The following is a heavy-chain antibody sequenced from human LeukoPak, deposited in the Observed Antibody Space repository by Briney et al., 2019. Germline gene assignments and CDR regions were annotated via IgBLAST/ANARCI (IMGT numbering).Heavy chain of an antibody. V-gene: IGHV3-66*01. CDR1: GVTVSSSY. CDR3: ARDPSPFYADYGY. Sequence: TGGSLRLSCAATGVTVSSSYMSWVRQASGKWLEWVSTMYSGGGTDYADSVKGRFTISRDNSKNTLFLQMNSLRAEDTAVYYCARDPSPFYADYGYWGQGTLVTVT. CDR2: MYSGGGT. J-gene: IGHJ4*02. D-gene: IGHD4-17*01.